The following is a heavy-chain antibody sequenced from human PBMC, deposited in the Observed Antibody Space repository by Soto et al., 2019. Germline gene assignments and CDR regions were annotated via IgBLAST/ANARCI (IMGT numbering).Heavy chain of an antibody. CDR3: AGDAYCSGGSCYYMDV. D-gene: IGHD2-15*01. V-gene: IGHV4-59*01. Sequence: SETLSLTCTVSGGSISSYYWRWIRQPPGKGLEWIGYIYYSGSTNYNPSLKSRVTISVDTSKNQFSLKLSSVTAADTAVYYCAGDAYCSGGSCYYMDVWGKGTTVTGLL. CDR1: GGSISSYY. J-gene: IGHJ6*03. CDR2: IYYSGST.